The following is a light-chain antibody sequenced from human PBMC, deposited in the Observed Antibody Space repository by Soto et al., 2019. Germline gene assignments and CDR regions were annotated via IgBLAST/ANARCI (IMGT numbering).Light chain of an antibody. CDR1: QSIGNL. CDR3: QHYNSYSP. J-gene: IGKJ4*02. Sequence: DIQMTQSPSTLSASVGDRVIITCRASQSIGNLLAWYQQKPGKAPNLLIYKASTLASGVTSRFSGSGSGTEFTLTISSLQPDDFATYDCQHYNSYSPFGGGTKVEIK. V-gene: IGKV1-5*03. CDR2: KAS.